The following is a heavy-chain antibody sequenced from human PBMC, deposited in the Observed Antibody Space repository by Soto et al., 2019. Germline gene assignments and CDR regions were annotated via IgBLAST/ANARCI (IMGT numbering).Heavy chain of an antibody. CDR1: GFTFSSYG. CDR2: IWYDGSNK. CDR3: ARSDGYKAPPWARGVDY. J-gene: IGHJ4*02. Sequence: QSGGSLRLSCAASGFTFSSYGMHWVRQAPGKGLEWVAVIWYDGSNKYYADSVKGRFTISRDNSKNTLYLQMNSLRAEDTAVYYCARSDGYKAPPWARGVDYWGQGTLVTVSS. V-gene: IGHV3-33*01. D-gene: IGHD3-10*01.